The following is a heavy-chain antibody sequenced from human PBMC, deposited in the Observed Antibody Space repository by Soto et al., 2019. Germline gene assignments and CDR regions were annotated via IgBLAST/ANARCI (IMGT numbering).Heavy chain of an antibody. CDR2: IVVGSGNT. D-gene: IGHD2-21*01. V-gene: IGHV1-58*01. Sequence: QMQLVQSGPEVKKPGPSVKVSCKASGFTFTSSAVQWVRQARGQRLEWIGWIVVGSGNTNYAQKFQERVTITRDMSTSTAYLELSSLRSEDTAVYYCAAEGIVVVDGYFDYWGQGTLVTVSS. CDR3: AAEGIVVVDGYFDY. CDR1: GFTFTSSA. J-gene: IGHJ4*02.